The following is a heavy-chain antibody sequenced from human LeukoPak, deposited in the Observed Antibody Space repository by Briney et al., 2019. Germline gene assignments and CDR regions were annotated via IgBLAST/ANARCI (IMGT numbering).Heavy chain of an antibody. CDR2: IYPGDSDT. J-gene: IGHJ5*02. CDR1: GYSFTNYW. V-gene: IGHV5-51*01. D-gene: IGHD6-13*01. CDR3: ARPSGYSSSWYWFDP. Sequence: GESLKISCKASGYSFTNYWIGWVRQMPGKGLEWMGIIYPGDSDTRYSPSFQGQVTISADKSISTAYLQWSSLKASDTAMYYCARPSGYSSSWYWFDPWGQGTLVTVSS.